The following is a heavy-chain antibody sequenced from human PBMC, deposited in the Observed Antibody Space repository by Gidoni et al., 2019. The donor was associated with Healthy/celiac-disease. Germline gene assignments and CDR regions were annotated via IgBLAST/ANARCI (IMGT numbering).Heavy chain of an antibody. CDR3: ARLSSGYYYGMDV. CDR1: GGAISSSSYY. V-gene: IGHV4-39*01. CDR2: IYYSGST. J-gene: IGHJ6*02. D-gene: IGHD6-19*01. Sequence: QLQLQESGPGLAKPSETLSLTCTVAGGAISSSSYYWGWIRPPTGQGLEWIGSIYYSGSTYYNPSLKSRVTISVDTSKNQFSLKLSSVTAADTAVYYCARLSSGYYYGMDVWGQGTTVTVSS.